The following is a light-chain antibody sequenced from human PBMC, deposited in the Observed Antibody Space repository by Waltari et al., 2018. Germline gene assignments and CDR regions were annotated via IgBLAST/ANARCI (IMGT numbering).Light chain of an antibody. V-gene: IGKV3-15*01. J-gene: IGKJ2*01. CDR1: QRINRN. Sequence: EIGMTQSPATLSVSPGERATLSCRASQRINRNLAWYQHKSGQAPRLLIYGASTRATDIPARFSGSRSGTEFTLTISSLQSEDFAVYYCQQYNNWPYTFGQGTKLEIK. CDR2: GAS. CDR3: QQYNNWPYT.